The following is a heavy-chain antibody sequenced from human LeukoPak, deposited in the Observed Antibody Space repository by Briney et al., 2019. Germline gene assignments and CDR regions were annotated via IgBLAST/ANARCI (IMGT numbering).Heavy chain of an antibody. CDR3: ARDYPSFDY. CDR2: IYSDGDT. Sequence: GGSLGLSCAASGFTVSSNYMSWVRQAPGKGLEWVSLIYSDGDTYYADSVKGRFTISRDNSKNTLYLQMNSLRAEDTAVYYCARDYPSFDYWGQGTLVTVSS. J-gene: IGHJ4*02. D-gene: IGHD3-16*02. V-gene: IGHV3-53*01. CDR1: GFTVSSNY.